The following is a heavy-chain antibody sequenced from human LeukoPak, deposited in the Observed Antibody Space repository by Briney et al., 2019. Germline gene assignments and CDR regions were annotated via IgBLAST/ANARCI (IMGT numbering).Heavy chain of an antibody. Sequence: PGGSLRLSCAASGFTFSSYEMNWVRQAPGKGLEWVSYISSSGSTIYYADSVKCRFTISRDNAKNSLYLQMNSLRAEDTAVYYCARDLTGGYSYGDYWGQGTLVTVSS. CDR2: ISSSGSTI. J-gene: IGHJ4*02. CDR3: ARDLTGGYSYGDY. CDR1: GFTFSSYE. D-gene: IGHD5-18*01. V-gene: IGHV3-48*03.